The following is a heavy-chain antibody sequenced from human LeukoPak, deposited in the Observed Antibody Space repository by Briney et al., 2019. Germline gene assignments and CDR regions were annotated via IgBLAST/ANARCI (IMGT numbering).Heavy chain of an antibody. CDR1: GGSISGYY. V-gene: IGHV4-59*01. CDR2: TSDSGGHT. D-gene: IGHD2-21*01. Sequence: SETLSLTCTDSGGSISGYYWNWIRQPPGQGLEWIGYTSDSGGHTDYKPSLKSRVAISVDTSKNQFSLKLTFATAADTAVYYCARWHSHGRYFDYWGQGALVTVSS. CDR3: ARWHSHGRYFDY. J-gene: IGHJ4*02.